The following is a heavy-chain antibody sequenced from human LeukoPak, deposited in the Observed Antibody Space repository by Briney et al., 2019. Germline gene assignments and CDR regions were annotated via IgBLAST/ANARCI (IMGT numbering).Heavy chain of an antibody. CDR1: GGTFSSYA. V-gene: IGHV1-69*05. D-gene: IGHD2-21*02. CDR2: IIPIFGTA. J-gene: IGHJ5*02. CDR3: ARDAAPGAYCGGDCPHNWFDP. Sequence: SVKVSCKASGGTFSSYAISWVRQAPGQGLEWTGGIIPIFGTANYAQKFQGRVTITTDESTSTAYMELSSLRSEGTAVYYCARDAAPGAYCGGDCPHNWFDPWGQGTLVTVSS.